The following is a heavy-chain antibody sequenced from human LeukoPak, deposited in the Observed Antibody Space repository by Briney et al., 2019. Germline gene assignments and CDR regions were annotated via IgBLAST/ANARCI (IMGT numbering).Heavy chain of an antibody. CDR2: IYYSGST. V-gene: IGHV4-31*03. CDR3: ARDRVGGWFDY. J-gene: IGHJ4*02. D-gene: IGHD6-19*01. CDR1: GGSISSGGDF. Sequence: SETLSLTCTVSGGSISSGGDFWTWIRQHPGKGLEWIGYIYYSGSTYYNPSLKSRVTISVDTSKNQFSLKLSSVTAADTAVYYCARDRVGGWFDYWGQGTLVTVSS.